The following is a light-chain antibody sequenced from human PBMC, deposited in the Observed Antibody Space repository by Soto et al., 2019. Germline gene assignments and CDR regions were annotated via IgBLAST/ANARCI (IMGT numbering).Light chain of an antibody. CDR1: QILLHITGETF. CDR3: MQSTQLPPT. J-gene: IGKJ5*01. Sequence: DVVITHTPLYLSVAHVHQAYISCKSSQILLHITGETFLFWYLQKPGQSPQLLIYEVSTRVSGVPDRFSGSGSGTDFTLEISRVETDDVGIYYCMQSTQLPPTVGQGTDGRL. V-gene: IGKV2D-29*02. CDR2: EVS.